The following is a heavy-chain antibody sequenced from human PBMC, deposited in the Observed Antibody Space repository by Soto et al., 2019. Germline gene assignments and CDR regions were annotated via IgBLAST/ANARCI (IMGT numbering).Heavy chain of an antibody. Sequence: EVQLLESGGGSVQPGGSLRLSCAASGFTFSSYGMTFSSYAMSWVRQAPGKGLEWVSTISGSGDSTYYADSVKGRFTISRDNSKNTLFLQMNSLRAGDTALYYCAKFQGLRLYLASYYFDYWGQGTLVTVSS. V-gene: IGHV3-23*01. J-gene: IGHJ4*02. CDR1: GFTFSSYGMTFSSYA. CDR3: AKFQGLRLYLASYYFDY. D-gene: IGHD4-17*01. CDR2: ISGSGDST.